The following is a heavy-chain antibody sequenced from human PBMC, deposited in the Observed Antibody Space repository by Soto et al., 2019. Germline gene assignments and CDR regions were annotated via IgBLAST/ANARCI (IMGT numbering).Heavy chain of an antibody. CDR2: IKAGAE. J-gene: IGHJ6*02. V-gene: IGHV3-23*01. CDR1: GFTFSDYA. D-gene: IGHD1-26*01. CDR3: GKYSGSYPVYNGMNV. Sequence: EVQLLESGGILVQPGGSLRLSCTASGFTFSDYAMHWVRQTPGKGLEWVSSIKAGAEHHADSVTGRFTISRDNSKNTRYVQMNNLRAEDTAVYYCGKYSGSYPVYNGMNVWGQGTTVTVSS.